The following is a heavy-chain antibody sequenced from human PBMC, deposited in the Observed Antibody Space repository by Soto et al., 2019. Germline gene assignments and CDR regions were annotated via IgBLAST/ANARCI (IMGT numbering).Heavy chain of an antibody. CDR3: ARDSRSPAAIPN. CDR1: GGSISSGGYY. CDR2: IYYSGST. D-gene: IGHD2-2*01. J-gene: IGHJ4*02. Sequence: QVQLQESGPGLVKPSQTLSLTCTVSGGSISSGGYYWSWIRQHPGKGLEWIGYIYYSGSTYYNPSLKSRVTISVDTYKNQFSLKLSSVTAADTAVYYCARDSRSPAAIPNWGQGTLVTVSS. V-gene: IGHV4-31*03.